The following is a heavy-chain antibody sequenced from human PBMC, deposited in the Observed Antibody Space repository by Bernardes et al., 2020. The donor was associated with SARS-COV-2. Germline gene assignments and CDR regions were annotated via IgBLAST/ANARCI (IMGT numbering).Heavy chain of an antibody. CDR1: GFTFSSYW. D-gene: IGHD2-2*01. J-gene: IGHJ6*02. Sequence: GGSLRLFCAASGFTFSSYWMHWVRQAPGKGLMWVSRINSDGSSTSYADSVKGRFTISRDNAKNTLYLQMNSLRAEDTAVYYCATWSVLVPAGTSYYYGMDVWGQGTTVTVSS. CDR2: INSDGSST. V-gene: IGHV3-74*01. CDR3: ATWSVLVPAGTSYYYGMDV.